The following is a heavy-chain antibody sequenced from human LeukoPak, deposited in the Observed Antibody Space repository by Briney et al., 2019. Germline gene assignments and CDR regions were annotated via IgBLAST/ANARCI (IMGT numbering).Heavy chain of an antibody. J-gene: IGHJ6*03. V-gene: IGHV4-4*07. D-gene: IGHD6-6*01. CDR2: IYTSGST. CDR1: GGSISSYY. Sequence: KSSETLSLTCTVSGGSISSYYWSWIRQPAGKGLEWIGRIYTSGSTNYNPSLKSRVTMSVDTSKNQFSLKLSSVTAADTAVYYCAREERIAARYYYYYYMDVWGKGTTVTVSS. CDR3: AREERIAARYYYYYYMDV.